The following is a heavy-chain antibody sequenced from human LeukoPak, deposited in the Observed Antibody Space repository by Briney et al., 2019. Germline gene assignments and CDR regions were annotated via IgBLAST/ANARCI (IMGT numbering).Heavy chain of an antibody. CDR2: IVGSVGTT. CDR1: GFTFTFG. Sequence: GETLRLSCVVSGFTFTFGMSWVRQAPGKGLEWVSGIVGSVGTTYYADSVKGRFTISRDNSKNTLYLQMNSLRAEDTAIYYCAKDQLNRFCSAGSCSITHDYWGQGTLVTVSS. CDR3: AKDQLNRFCSAGSCSITHDY. D-gene: IGHD2-15*01. J-gene: IGHJ4*02. V-gene: IGHV3-23*01.